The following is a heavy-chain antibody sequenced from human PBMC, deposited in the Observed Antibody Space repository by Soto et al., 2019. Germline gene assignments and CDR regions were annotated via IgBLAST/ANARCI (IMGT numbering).Heavy chain of an antibody. D-gene: IGHD6-19*01. J-gene: IGHJ5*02. Sequence: QVTLKESGPVLVKPTETLTLRCTVSGLSITDSEMGVSWIRQPPGQPLEWLAHIDSSGEKSYRTFLKSRLAISKDPSNSQIVLTRKNMDPAATATYFWARRHLAVAVSPWFDPWGQGIPVTVSS. V-gene: IGHV2-26*01. CDR1: GLSITDSEMG. CDR3: ARRHLAVAVSPWFDP. CDR2: IDSSGEK.